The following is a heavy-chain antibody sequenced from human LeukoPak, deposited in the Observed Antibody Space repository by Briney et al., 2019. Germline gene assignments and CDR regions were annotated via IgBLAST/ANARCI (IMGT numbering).Heavy chain of an antibody. CDR2: INHSGST. D-gene: IGHD3-10*01. CDR1: GGSFSGYY. V-gene: IGHV4-34*01. CDR3: ARYVAGGSGPYYYYYYMDV. Sequence: SETLSLTXAVYGGSFSGYYWSWIRQPPGKGLEWIGEINHSGSTNYNPSLKSRVTISVDTSKNQFSLKLSSVTAADTAVYYCARYVAGGSGPYYYYYYMDVWGKGTTVTVSS. J-gene: IGHJ6*03.